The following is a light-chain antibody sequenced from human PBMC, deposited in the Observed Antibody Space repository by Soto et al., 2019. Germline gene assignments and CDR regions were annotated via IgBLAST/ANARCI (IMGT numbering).Light chain of an antibody. J-gene: IGKJ1*01. CDR1: QSVSSN. V-gene: IGKV3-15*01. CDR3: QQRTDRPPWT. Sequence: EIVTTHSPATLSVSPGERATLSCRASQSVSSNLAWYQQKPGQAPRLLIYGASTRATGIPARFSGSGSGTEFTLTISSLQSEDFAVYYCQQRTDRPPWTFGQGTKVDIK. CDR2: GAS.